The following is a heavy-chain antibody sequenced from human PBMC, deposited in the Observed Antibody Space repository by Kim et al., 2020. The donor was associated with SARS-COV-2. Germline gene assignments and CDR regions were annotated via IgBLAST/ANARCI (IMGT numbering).Heavy chain of an antibody. CDR3: ASESVYCSSTSCPSGYFDY. J-gene: IGHJ4*02. V-gene: IGHV3-30-3*01. D-gene: IGHD2-2*01. CDR1: GFTFRGYA. CDR2: ISYDGSNK. Sequence: GGSLRLSCAASGFTFRGYAMHWVRQAPGKGLEWLAVISYDGSNKYYAESVKGRFTISRDNSKNTLYLQMNSLRAEDTAVYYCASESVYCSSTSCPSGYFDYWGQGTLVTVSS.